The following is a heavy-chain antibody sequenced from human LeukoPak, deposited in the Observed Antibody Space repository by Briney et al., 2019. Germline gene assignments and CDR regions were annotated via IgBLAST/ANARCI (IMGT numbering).Heavy chain of an antibody. V-gene: IGHV1-46*01. CDR2: INPSGGSA. CDR3: VRDSSSSSLADP. Sequence: ASVNVSCKASGYTFTSYYMHWVRQAPGQGLEWMGIINPSGGSATYAQKFQGRVTMTRDTSTSTVYMDLSSLRSEDTAVYYCVRDSSSSSLADPSGQGTLVTVSS. CDR1: GYTFTSYY. J-gene: IGHJ5*02. D-gene: IGHD2-2*01.